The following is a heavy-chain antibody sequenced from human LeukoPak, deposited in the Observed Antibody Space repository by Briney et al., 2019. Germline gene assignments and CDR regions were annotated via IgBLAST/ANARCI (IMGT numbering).Heavy chain of an antibody. J-gene: IGHJ4*02. Sequence: GGSLRLSCAASGFTFRTYSMNWVRHTPGKELEWVSLISSSSSAISYTDSVKGRFTISRDNAKNSLYLQMNSLRDEDTAVYYCARDYYGSGSYEDYWGQGTLVTVSS. CDR1: GFTFRTYS. D-gene: IGHD3-10*01. CDR2: ISSSSSAI. V-gene: IGHV3-48*02. CDR3: ARDYYGSGSYEDY.